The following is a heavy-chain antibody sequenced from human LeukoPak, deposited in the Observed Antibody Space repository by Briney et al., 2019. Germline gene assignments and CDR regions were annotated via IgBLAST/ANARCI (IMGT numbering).Heavy chain of an antibody. CDR3: ARDQYCSSANCYTPLSEDY. CDR1: GFTFSSYA. CDR2: ISGNGDST. J-gene: IGHJ4*02. Sequence: GGSLRLSCAASGFTFSSYAMTWVRQAPGKGLEWVSGISGNGDSTYYADSVQGRFTISRDNSKNTLYLQMNSLRGEDTALYYCARDQYCSSANCYTPLSEDYWGQGTLVTVSS. D-gene: IGHD2-2*02. V-gene: IGHV3-23*01.